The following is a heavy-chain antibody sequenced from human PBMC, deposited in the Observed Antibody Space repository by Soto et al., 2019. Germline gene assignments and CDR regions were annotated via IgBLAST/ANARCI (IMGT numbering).Heavy chain of an antibody. J-gene: IGHJ4*02. D-gene: IGHD5-18*01. Sequence: SVKVSCQASGYTFTGSAMHWVRPAPVQRLEWMGWINAGNGNTKYSQKFQGRVTITRDTSASTAYMELSSLRSEDTAVYYWARHMGGRWIQLWPLGFDDDWGQGTLVTVSS. V-gene: IGHV1-3*01. CDR1: GYTFTGSA. CDR2: INAGNGNT. CDR3: ARHMGGRWIQLWPLGFDDD.